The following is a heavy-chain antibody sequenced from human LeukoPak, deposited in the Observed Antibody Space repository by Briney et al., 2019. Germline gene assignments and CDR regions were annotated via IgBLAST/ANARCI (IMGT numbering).Heavy chain of an antibody. Sequence: KPSETLSLTCAVSGGSISSGGYSWSWIRQPPGKGLEWIGYIYHSGSTYYNPSLKSRVTISVDRSKNQFSLKLSSVTAADTAVYYCARSFGGSKEIDYWGQGTLVTVSS. CDR2: IYHSGST. V-gene: IGHV4-30-2*01. D-gene: IGHD3-16*01. CDR1: GGSISSGGYS. CDR3: ARSFGGSKEIDY. J-gene: IGHJ4*02.